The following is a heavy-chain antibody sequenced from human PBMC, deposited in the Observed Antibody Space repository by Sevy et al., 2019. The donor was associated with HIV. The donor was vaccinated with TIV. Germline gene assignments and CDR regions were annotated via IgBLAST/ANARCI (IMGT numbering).Heavy chain of an antibody. D-gene: IGHD3-3*01. CDR3: AGDRYYDFWSGYSH. V-gene: IGHV3-7*01. CDR2: IKQDGSEK. CDR1: GFTFSSYW. Sequence: GGSLRLSCAASGFTFSSYWMSWVRQAPGKGLEWVANIKQDGSEKYYVDSVKGRFTISRDNAKNSLYLQMNSLRAEDTAVYYCAGDRYYDFWSGYSHWGQGTLVTVSS. J-gene: IGHJ1*01.